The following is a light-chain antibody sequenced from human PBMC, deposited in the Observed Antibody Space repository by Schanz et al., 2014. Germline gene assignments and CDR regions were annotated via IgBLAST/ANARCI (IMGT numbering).Light chain of an antibody. CDR3: AAWDDSLNGHVV. CDR1: SSNIGSNP. CDR2: TSD. J-gene: IGLJ2*01. Sequence: QSVLTQPPSASGTPGQRVTISCSGSSSNIGSNPVNWYQQLPRAAPTLLIYTSDQRLSGVPDRFSGSKSGTSASLAISGLQSEDEAHYYCAAWDDSLNGHVVFGGGTKLTVL. V-gene: IGLV1-44*01.